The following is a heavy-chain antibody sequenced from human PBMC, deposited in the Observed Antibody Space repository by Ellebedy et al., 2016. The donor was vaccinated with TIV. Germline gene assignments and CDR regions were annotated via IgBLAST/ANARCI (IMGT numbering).Heavy chain of an antibody. V-gene: IGHV1-8*01. CDR2: MNPNSGNT. J-gene: IGHJ4*02. Sequence: ASVKVSCKASGYFFTTYEITWVRQATGQGLEWLGWMNPNSGNTGYAQIFQGRVIMTSDTSINTAFLELNSLTSEDTAVYYCVRGDRDGYRHWGQGTQVTVSS. CDR1: GYFFTTYE. D-gene: IGHD5-24*01. CDR3: VRGDRDGYRH.